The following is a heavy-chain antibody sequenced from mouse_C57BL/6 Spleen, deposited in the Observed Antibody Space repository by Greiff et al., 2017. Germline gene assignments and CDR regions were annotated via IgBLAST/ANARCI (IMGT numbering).Heavy chain of an antibody. Sequence: VQLKESGPELVKPGASVKISCKASGYSFTGYYMNWVKQSPEKSLEWIGEINPSTGGTTYNQKFKAKATLTVDKSSSTAYMQLKSLTSEDSAVYYCARMVTTGYYFDYWGQGTTLTVSS. CDR2: INPSTGGT. D-gene: IGHD2-2*01. V-gene: IGHV1-42*01. J-gene: IGHJ2*01. CDR1: GYSFTGYY. CDR3: ARMVTTGYYFDY.